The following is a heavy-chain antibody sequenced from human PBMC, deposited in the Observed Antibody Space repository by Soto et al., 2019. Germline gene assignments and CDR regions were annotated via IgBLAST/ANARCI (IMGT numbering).Heavy chain of an antibody. D-gene: IGHD6-19*01. CDR3: ARAPNGIAVAGTVDY. Sequence: QVQLPQWGAGLLKPSETLSLTCAVYGGSFSGYYWSWIRQPPRKGLELIGEINHSGSTNYNPSLTSRVTLSVHTSKNRFPLKLSSVTAADTAVYYCARAPNGIAVAGTVDYWGQATMVTVSS. CDR2: INHSGST. J-gene: IGHJ4*02. V-gene: IGHV4-34*01. CDR1: GGSFSGYY.